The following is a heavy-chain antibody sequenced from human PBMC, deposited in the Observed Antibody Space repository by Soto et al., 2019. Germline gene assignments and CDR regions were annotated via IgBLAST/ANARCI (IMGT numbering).Heavy chain of an antibody. CDR2: VYYNENT. CDR1: GCSISSFTYY. D-gene: IGHD3-10*01. Sequence: XETLYLTCSVSGCSISSFTYYWGWIRQPPGKGLEWIGTVYYNENTYYNPSLKSRVTITVDTAKNQFSLNLRSVTAADTAMYFCARRERYYGSPGWFDHWGPGTLVTVSS. V-gene: IGHV4-39*01. CDR3: ARRERYYGSPGWFDH. J-gene: IGHJ5*02.